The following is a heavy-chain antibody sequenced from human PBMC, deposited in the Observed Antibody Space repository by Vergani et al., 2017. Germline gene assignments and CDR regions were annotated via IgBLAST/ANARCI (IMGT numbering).Heavy chain of an antibody. CDR3: ARDHKGGYSYGGFDY. CDR2: ISSSSSYL. V-gene: IGHV3-21*01. D-gene: IGHD5-18*01. Sequence: EVQLVESGGGLVKPGGSLRLSCAASGFTFSSYSMNWVRQAPGKGLEWVSSISSSSSYLYYADSVKGRFTITRDNAKNSLYLQMNSLRAEDTAVYYCARDHKGGYSYGGFDYWGQGTLVTVSS. J-gene: IGHJ4*02. CDR1: GFTFSSYS.